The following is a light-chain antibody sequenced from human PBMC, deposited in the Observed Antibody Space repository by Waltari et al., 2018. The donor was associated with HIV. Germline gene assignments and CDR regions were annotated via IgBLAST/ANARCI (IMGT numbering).Light chain of an antibody. CDR1: ASDFGLYHS. Sequence: SAVTQPASVSGLPGQSITISCSGDASDFGLYHSVSWYQQHPGKLPRLILYDVDSRASGISARFSGSKSGHTASLNISGLRAEDEADYYCASFTGDNSLLFGGGTKVTV. V-gene: IGLV2-14*03. J-gene: IGLJ3*02. CDR2: DVD. CDR3: ASFTGDNSLL.